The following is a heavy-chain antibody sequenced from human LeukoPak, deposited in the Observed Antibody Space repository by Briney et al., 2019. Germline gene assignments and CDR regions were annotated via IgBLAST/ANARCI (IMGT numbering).Heavy chain of an antibody. V-gene: IGHV3-23*01. CDR3: AKDPVYYDSSGPDY. CDR2: ISGSGGST. D-gene: IGHD3-22*01. Sequence: GGSLRLSCAASGFTFGSYAISWVRQAPGKWLEWVSAISGSGGSTYSADSVKGRFTISRDNSKNTLYLQMNSLRAEDTAVYYCAKDPVYYDSSGPDYWGQGTLVTVSS. J-gene: IGHJ4*02. CDR1: GFTFGSYA.